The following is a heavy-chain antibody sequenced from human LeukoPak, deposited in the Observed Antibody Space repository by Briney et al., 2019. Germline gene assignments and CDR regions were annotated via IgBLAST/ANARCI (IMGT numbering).Heavy chain of an antibody. Sequence: PSETLSLTCAVYGGSFSGNFWGWVRQPPGKGLEWIGEINHRGNTNYNPSLKSRVTISVDTSKNQFSLRLSSVTAADTAVYYCARVPESVGINYFDSWGQGTQVTVSS. D-gene: IGHD1-26*01. CDR3: ARVPESVGINYFDS. J-gene: IGHJ4*02. CDR1: GGSFSGNF. CDR2: INHRGNT. V-gene: IGHV4-34*01.